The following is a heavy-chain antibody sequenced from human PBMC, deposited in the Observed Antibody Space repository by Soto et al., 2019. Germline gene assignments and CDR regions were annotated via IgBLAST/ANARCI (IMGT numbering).Heavy chain of an antibody. Sequence: GESLKISCKGSGYTFTSNWIGWVRQMPGKGLEWMGIIYPGDSETRYSPSFQGQVTISADKSINTAYLQWSSLKASDTAIYYCARKSRYCSGGSCYPPTYYYDSSGPNDAFDIWGQGTMVTVSS. CDR2: IYPGDSET. V-gene: IGHV5-51*01. CDR1: GYTFTSNW. CDR3: ARKSRYCSGGSCYPPTYYYDSSGPNDAFDI. J-gene: IGHJ3*02. D-gene: IGHD2-15*01.